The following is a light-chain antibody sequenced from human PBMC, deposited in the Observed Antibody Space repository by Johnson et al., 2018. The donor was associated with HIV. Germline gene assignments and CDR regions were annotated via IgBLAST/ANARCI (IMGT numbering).Light chain of an antibody. CDR1: SSNIGNND. Sequence: QSVLTQPPSVSAAPGQKVTISCSGCSSNIGNNDVSWYQQLPGTAPKRLIYYNNKRPSGIPDRFSGSRSGTSATLGITGLQTGDEADYYCGTWDNSLSTGVFGPGTQVTVL. J-gene: IGLJ1*01. CDR2: YNN. CDR3: GTWDNSLSTGV. V-gene: IGLV1-51*01.